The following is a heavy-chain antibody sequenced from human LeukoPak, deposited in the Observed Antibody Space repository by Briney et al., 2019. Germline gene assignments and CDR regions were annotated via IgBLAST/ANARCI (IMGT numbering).Heavy chain of an antibody. V-gene: IGHV4-59*08. CDR2: IYYSGST. J-gene: IGHJ5*02. D-gene: IGHD6-19*01. Sequence: PSETLSLTCAVYGGSFSGYYWSWIRQPPGKGLEWIGYIYYSGSTNYNPSLKSRVTISVDTSKNQFSLKLSSVTAADTAVYYCARDIAVAGIGVDPWGQGTLVTVSS. CDR3: ARDIAVAGIGVDP. CDR1: GGSFSGYY.